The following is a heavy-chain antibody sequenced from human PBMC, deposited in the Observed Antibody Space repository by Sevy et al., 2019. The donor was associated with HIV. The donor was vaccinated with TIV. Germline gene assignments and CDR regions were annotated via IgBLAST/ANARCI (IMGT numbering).Heavy chain of an antibody. J-gene: IGHJ4*02. CDR2: FDPEDGET. V-gene: IGHV1-24*01. CDR1: GYTLTQVS. Sequence: ASVKVSCKVSGYTLTQVSMHWVRQAPGEGLEWMGSFDPEDGETIYAQKFQGRVTMTEDTSTDTAYMGLNSLRSEDTAVYFCATTKDYYDSSGCPFDYWGQGTLVTVSS. CDR3: ATTKDYYDSSGCPFDY. D-gene: IGHD3-22*01.